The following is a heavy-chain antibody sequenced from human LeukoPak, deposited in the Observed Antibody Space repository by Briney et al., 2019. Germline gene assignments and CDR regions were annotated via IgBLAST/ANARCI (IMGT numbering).Heavy chain of an antibody. J-gene: IGHJ4*02. CDR3: ARDGRYGSGSYYDY. CDR2: IYYSGST. D-gene: IGHD3-10*01. V-gene: IGHV4-31*02. Sequence: LRLSCAASGFTFSSYSMNWVRQHPGKGLEWIGYIYYSGSTYYNPSLKSRVTISVDTSKNQFSLKLSSVTAADTAVYYCARDGRYGSGSYYDYWGQGTLVTVSS. CDR1: GFTFSSYS.